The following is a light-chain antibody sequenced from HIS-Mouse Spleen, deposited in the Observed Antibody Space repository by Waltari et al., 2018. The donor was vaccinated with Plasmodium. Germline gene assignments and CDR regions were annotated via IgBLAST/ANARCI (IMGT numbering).Light chain of an antibody. CDR3: QQYNNWSFT. J-gene: IGKJ3*01. Sequence: EIVMTQSPATLSVSPGERATLSCRASQSVSSNLAWYQQKPGKVPRLLIYGASTSATGIPSRFSGSGSGTEFTLTISSLQSEDFAVYYCQQYNNWSFTFGPGTKVDIK. CDR2: GAS. V-gene: IGKV3-15*01. CDR1: QSVSSN.